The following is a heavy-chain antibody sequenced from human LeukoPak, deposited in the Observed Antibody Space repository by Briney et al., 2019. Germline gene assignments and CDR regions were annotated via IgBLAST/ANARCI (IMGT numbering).Heavy chain of an antibody. CDR1: GYTFTSYA. J-gene: IGHJ3*02. CDR2: IIPIFGTA. D-gene: IGHD3-22*01. Sequence: GASVKVSCKASGYTFTSYAISWVRQAPGQGLEWMGGIIPIFGTANYAQKFQGRVTITADESTSTAYMELSSLRSEDTAVYYCARARYYYDSSGYYYHDAFDIWGQGTMVTVSS. V-gene: IGHV1-69*13. CDR3: ARARYYYDSSGYYYHDAFDI.